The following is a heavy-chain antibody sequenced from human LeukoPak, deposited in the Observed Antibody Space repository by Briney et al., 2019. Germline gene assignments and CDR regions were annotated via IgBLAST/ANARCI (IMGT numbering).Heavy chain of an antibody. CDR2: IRYDGNNK. V-gene: IGHV3-30*02. CDR3: TTITVASHFDY. Sequence: GGSLRLSCAASGFIFSSYDMYWVRQAPGKGLEGVAFIRYDGNNKYYADSVKGRFTISRDNSESTLYLPLNSLRVEDTAVYYCTTITVASHFDYWGPGTLVTVSS. CDR1: GFIFSSYD. J-gene: IGHJ4*02. D-gene: IGHD6-19*01.